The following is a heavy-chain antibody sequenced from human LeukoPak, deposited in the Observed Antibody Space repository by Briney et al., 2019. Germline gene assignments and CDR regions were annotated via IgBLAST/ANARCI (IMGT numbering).Heavy chain of an antibody. CDR2: IIPIFGTA. J-gene: IGHJ3*02. CDR3: ARVAIAARPDSGAFDI. V-gene: IGHV1-69*13. Sequence: GASVKVSCKVSGYSLTELSMHWVRQAPGKGLEWMGGIIPIFGTANYAQKFQGRVTITADESTSTAYMELSSLRSEDTAVYYCARVAIAARPDSGAFDIWGQGTMVTVSS. CDR1: GYSLTELS. D-gene: IGHD6-6*01.